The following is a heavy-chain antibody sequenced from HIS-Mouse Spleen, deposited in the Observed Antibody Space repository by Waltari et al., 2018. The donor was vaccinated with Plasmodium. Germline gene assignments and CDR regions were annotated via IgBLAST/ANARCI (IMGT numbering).Heavy chain of an antibody. CDR2: IYSGVST. D-gene: IGHD6-6*01. J-gene: IGHJ3*02. Sequence: EVQLVESGGGLIQPGGSLRLSCAASGFTVSSNYMSWVRQAHGKGLEWVSCIYSGVSTYFADSVKGRFTISRDNSKNTLYLQMNSLRAEDTAVYYWARGMKSSSSAFDIWGQGTMVTVSS. V-gene: IGHV3-53*01. CDR3: ARGMKSSSSAFDI. CDR1: GFTVSSNY.